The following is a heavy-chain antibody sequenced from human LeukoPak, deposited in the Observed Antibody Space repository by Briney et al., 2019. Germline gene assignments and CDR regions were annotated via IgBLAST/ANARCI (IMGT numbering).Heavy chain of an antibody. Sequence: ASVKVSCKASVYTFTIYYMHWVRQAPAQGLEWMGIINPSGGRTSYVQKFQGRVTMTTDTSTSTVYIELSSLRSEDTAVYSCARSTDYYDSSSYYYMDVWGKGTTVTVSS. CDR3: ARSTDYYDSSSYYYMDV. J-gene: IGHJ6*03. CDR2: INPSGGRT. D-gene: IGHD3-22*01. CDR1: VYTFTIYY. V-gene: IGHV1-46*01.